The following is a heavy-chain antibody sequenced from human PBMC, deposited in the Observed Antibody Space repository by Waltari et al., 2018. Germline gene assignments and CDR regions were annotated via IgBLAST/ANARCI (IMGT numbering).Heavy chain of an antibody. CDR3: ARGVLPHVVVPAGHWFDP. V-gene: IGHV4-39*07. Sequence: QLQLQESGPGLVKPSETLSLTCTVSGGSISSSSYYWGWIRQPPGTGLEWLGSRYYSGSTYYNPSLKSRGTISVDTSKNPFSLKLSSVTAADTAVYYCARGVLPHVVVPAGHWFDPWGQGTLVTVSS. J-gene: IGHJ5*02. CDR2: RYYSGST. D-gene: IGHD2-2*01. CDR1: GGSISSSSYY.